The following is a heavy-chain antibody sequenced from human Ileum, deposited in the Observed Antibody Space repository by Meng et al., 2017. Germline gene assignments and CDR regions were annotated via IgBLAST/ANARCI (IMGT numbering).Heavy chain of an antibody. D-gene: IGHD3-3*01. CDR1: GGSSRCDY. Sequence: QVQLQPGGPGILKPSETLSLTCAVDGGSSRCDYWSWLRQTPGKGLEWIGEINRGGATNYSPSLRSRATISIDTSKNQFSLNLTSVTAADTAVYYCAVGPASEWFFDSWGQGSLVTVPS. CDR3: AVGPASEWFFDS. J-gene: IGHJ4*02. V-gene: IGHV4-34*01. CDR2: INRGGAT.